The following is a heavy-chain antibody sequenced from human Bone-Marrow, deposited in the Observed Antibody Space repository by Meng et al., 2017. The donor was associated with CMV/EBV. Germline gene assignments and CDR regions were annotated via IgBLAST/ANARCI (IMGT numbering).Heavy chain of an antibody. V-gene: IGHV1-2*04. CDR1: GYTFTGYY. J-gene: IGHJ5*02. CDR2: INPNSGGT. Sequence: SGYTFTGYYMHWVRQAPGQGLEWMGWINPNSGGTNYAQKFQGWVTMTRDTSISTAYMELSRLRSDDTAVYYCARANDYVWGGYRFDPWGQGTLVTVSS. D-gene: IGHD3-16*02. CDR3: ARANDYVWGGYRFDP.